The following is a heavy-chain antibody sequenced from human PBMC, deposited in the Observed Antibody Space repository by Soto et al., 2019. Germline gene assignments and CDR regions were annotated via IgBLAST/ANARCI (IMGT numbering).Heavy chain of an antibody. Sequence: QVQLVQSGAEVKKPGASVKVSCKASGDTCTNYAINWVRQATGQGLEWMGRMNPNSGNTGYAQKFQGRVTMTRNTSITTAYMELSSLRSEDTAVHYCARGRNGMDVWGQGTTVTVSS. CDR1: GDTCTNYA. J-gene: IGHJ6*02. CDR3: ARGRNGMDV. CDR2: MNPNSGNT. V-gene: IGHV1-8*01.